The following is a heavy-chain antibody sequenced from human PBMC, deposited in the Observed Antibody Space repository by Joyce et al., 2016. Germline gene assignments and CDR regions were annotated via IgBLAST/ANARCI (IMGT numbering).Heavy chain of an antibody. V-gene: IGHV3-23*01. D-gene: IGHD3-10*01. CDR3: AKHGNYGPYYFDY. J-gene: IGHJ4*02. Sequence: EVQLLESGGGLVQPGGSLRLSCAASGFTFSSSAMSWVRQAQGKGLEWVSGISDSGGRTYYADSVKGRFTISSDNSKNTLFLQMSSLRAEDTAVYYCAKHGNYGPYYFDYWGQGTLVTVSS. CDR2: ISDSGGRT. CDR1: GFTFSSSA.